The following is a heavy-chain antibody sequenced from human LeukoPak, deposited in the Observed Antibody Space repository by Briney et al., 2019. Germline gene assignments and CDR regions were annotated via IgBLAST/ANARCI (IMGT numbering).Heavy chain of an antibody. V-gene: IGHV1-18*01. Sequence: ASVKVSCKASGYTFTSYGISWVRQAPGQGLEWMGWISAYNGNTNYAQKLQGRVTMTTDTSTSTAYMELRSLRSDDTAVYYCARGLEDRGIAARAEYFQHWGQGTLVTVSS. D-gene: IGHD6-6*01. CDR3: ARGLEDRGIAARAEYFQH. CDR1: GYTFTSYG. CDR2: ISAYNGNT. J-gene: IGHJ1*01.